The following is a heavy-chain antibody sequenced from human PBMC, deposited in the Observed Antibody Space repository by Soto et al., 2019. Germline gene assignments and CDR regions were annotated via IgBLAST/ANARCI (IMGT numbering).Heavy chain of an antibody. CDR1: GFTFRNYD. Sequence: GGSLRLSCTTSGFTFRNYDLSWVRQAPGKGLDWVSALTVSDGRAYYADSVKGRFTISRDNSKSTLYLQMNSLGAEDTALYYCVILHYYVSWGQGTLVTVSS. V-gene: IGHV3-23*01. CDR2: LTVSDGRA. D-gene: IGHD3-16*01. J-gene: IGHJ4*02. CDR3: VILHYYVS.